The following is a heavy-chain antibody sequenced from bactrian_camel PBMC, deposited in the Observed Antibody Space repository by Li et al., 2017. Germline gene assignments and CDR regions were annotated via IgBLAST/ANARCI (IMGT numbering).Heavy chain of an antibody. Sequence: QLVESGGGLVQPGGSLSVSCATSGFTFSNSWVYWVRQVPGKGLEWIAAIYSGAGRTSYADSVKGRFTISRDNGKNTVYLQMNSLKSEDTALYYCATGYNVWGQGT. CDR2: IYSGAGRT. J-gene: IGHJ4*01. CDR1: GFTFSNSW. D-gene: IGHD3*01. CDR3: ATGYNV. V-gene: IGHV3S1*01.